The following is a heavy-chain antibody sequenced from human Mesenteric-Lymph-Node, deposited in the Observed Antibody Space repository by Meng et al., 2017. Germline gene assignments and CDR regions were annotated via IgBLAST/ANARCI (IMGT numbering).Heavy chain of an antibody. CDR2: INHSGST. V-gene: IGHV4-34*01. CDR3: ARGIAVAGSSFDC. J-gene: IGHJ4*02. D-gene: IGHD6-19*01. CDR1: GGSFSGYY. Sequence: SETLSLTCAVYGGSFSGYYWSWIRQPPGKGLEWIGEINHSGSTNYNPSLKSRVTISVDTSKNQFSLKLSSVTAADTAVYYCARGIAVAGSSFDCWGQGTLVTVSS.